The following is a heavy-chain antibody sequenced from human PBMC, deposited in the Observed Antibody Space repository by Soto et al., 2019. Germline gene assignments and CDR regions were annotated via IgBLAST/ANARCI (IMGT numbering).Heavy chain of an antibody. Sequence: QVQMVESGGGVVQPGRSLRLSCAASGFTFSSYGMHWVRQAPGKGLEWVAVISYDGSNKYYADSVKGRFTISRDNSKKTLYLQMNSLRAEDTAVYYCAKDRGAYCCGDCGYGMDVWGQGTTVTVSS. D-gene: IGHD2-21*02. CDR1: GFTFSSYG. CDR3: AKDRGAYCCGDCGYGMDV. CDR2: ISYDGSNK. J-gene: IGHJ6*02. V-gene: IGHV3-30*18.